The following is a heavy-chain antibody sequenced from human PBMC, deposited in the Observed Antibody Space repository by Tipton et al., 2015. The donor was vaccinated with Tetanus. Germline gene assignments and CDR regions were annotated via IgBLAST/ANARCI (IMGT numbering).Heavy chain of an antibody. V-gene: IGHV3-33*06. CDR3: AKDHFRDAFDI. CDR2: IWYDGSNK. CDR1: GFTFSSYG. J-gene: IGHJ3*02. Sequence: SLRLSCAASGFTFSSYGMHWVCQAPGKGLEWVAVIWYDGSNKYYADSVKGRFTISRDNSKNTLYLQMNSLRAEDTAVYYCAKDHFRDAFDIWGQGTMVTVSS. D-gene: IGHD3-3*02.